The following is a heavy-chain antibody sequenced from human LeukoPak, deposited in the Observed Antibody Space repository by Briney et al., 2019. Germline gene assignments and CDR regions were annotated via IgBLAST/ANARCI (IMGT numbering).Heavy chain of an antibody. CDR2: IYYSGST. J-gene: IGHJ4*02. CDR1: GGSISSGDYY. Sequence: PSETLSLTCTVSGGSISSGDYYWSWIRQPPGKGLEWIGYIYYSGSTNYNPSLKSRVTISVDTSKNQFSLKLSSVTAADTAVYYCARVAATPQKPIDYWGQGTLVTVSS. CDR3: ARVAATPQKPIDY. V-gene: IGHV4-61*08. D-gene: IGHD1-26*01.